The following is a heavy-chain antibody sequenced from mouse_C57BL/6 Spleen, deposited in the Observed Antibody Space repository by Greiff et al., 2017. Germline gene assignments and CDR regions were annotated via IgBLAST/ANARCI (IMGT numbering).Heavy chain of an antibody. J-gene: IGHJ1*03. CDR2: ISSGSSTI. D-gene: IGHD1-1*01. V-gene: IGHV5-17*01. Sequence: EVHLVASGGGLVKPGGSLKLSCAASGFTFSDYGMHWVRQAPEKGLEWVAYISSGSSTIYYADPVKGRFTISRDNAKNTLFLQMTSLRSEDTAMYYCARPYYGSSYGGFYWYFDVWGTGTTVTVSS. CDR3: ARPYYGSSYGGFYWYFDV. CDR1: GFTFSDYG.